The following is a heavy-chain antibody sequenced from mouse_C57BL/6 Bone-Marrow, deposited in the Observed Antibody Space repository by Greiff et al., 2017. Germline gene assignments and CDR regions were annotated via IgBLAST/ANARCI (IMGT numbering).Heavy chain of an antibody. D-gene: IGHD2-4*01. V-gene: IGHV1-19*01. Sequence: VQLQQSGPVLVKPGASVKMSCKASGYTFTDYYMNWVKQSHGKSLEWIGVINPYNGGTSYNQKFKGKATLTVDKSSSTAYMELNSLTSEASAIYYCVYDYDVSWFAYWGQGTLVTVSA. CDR1: GYTFTDYY. CDR2: INPYNGGT. J-gene: IGHJ3*01. CDR3: VYDYDVSWFAY.